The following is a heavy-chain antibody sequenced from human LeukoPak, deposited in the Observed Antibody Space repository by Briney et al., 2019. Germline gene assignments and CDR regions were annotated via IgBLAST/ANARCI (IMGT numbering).Heavy chain of an antibody. Sequence: PGGSLRLSCAASGFTFDDYAMHWVRQVPGKGLEWVSGISWNSGSIGYADSVKGRFTISRDNAKNSLYLQMNSLRAEDTALYYCAKDADETLAGGWIDYWGQGTLVTVSS. D-gene: IGHD6-19*01. CDR3: AKDADETLAGGWIDY. J-gene: IGHJ4*02. V-gene: IGHV3-9*01. CDR1: GFTFDDYA. CDR2: ISWNSGSI.